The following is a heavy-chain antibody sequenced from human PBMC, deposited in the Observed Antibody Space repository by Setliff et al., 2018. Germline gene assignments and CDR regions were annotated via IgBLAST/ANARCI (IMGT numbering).Heavy chain of an antibody. Sequence: GESLKISCKGSGYTFTNDWIGWVRQMPGKGLEWMGIIYPGDSDTRYSPSFQGQVTISADKSISIAYLQWSSLKASDTAMYYCARQAISGSDAFDIWGQGTLVTVSS. CDR2: IYPGDSDT. CDR3: ARQAISGSDAFDI. J-gene: IGHJ3*02. D-gene: IGHD3-3*01. CDR1: GYTFTNDW. V-gene: IGHV5-51*01.